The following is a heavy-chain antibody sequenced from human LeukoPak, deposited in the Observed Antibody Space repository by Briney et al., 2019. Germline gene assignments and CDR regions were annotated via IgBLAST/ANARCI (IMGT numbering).Heavy chain of an antibody. CDR3: AREYGDSPTFDY. CDR2: IYYSGST. D-gene: IGHD4-17*01. V-gene: IGHV4-59*01. CDR1: GGSISSYC. Sequence: SETLSLTCTVSGGSISSYCWSWIRQPPGKGLEWIGYIYYSGSTNYNPSLKSRVTISVDTSKNQFSLKLSSVTAADTAVYYCAREYGDSPTFDYWGQGTLVTVSS. J-gene: IGHJ4*02.